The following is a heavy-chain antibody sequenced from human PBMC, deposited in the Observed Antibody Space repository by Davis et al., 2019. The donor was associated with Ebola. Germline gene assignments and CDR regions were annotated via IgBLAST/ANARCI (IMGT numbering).Heavy chain of an antibody. CDR3: ASSVATPGAFDI. CDR2: INSGSST. D-gene: IGHD2-15*01. V-gene: IGHV3-66*01. J-gene: IGHJ3*02. CDR1: GFTVSTYY. Sequence: GESLKISCAASGFTVSTYYMGWVRQAPGKGLEWVSVINSGSSTYYADSVKGRFTISRDNSKNTLYLQMNSLRVEDTAVYYCASSVATPGAFDIWGQGTMVTASS.